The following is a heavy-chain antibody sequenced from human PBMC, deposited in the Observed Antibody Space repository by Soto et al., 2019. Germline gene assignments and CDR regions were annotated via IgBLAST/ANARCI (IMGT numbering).Heavy chain of an antibody. D-gene: IGHD3-10*01. CDR3: ASVGELPVWFDP. CDR1: GGTFSGYY. V-gene: IGHV4-34*01. CDR2: INHTGST. J-gene: IGHJ5*02. Sequence: PSETLSLTCAVYGGTFSGYYWSWIRQPPGKGLEWIGEINHTGSTNYNPSLKSRATISLDTSKNQFSLKLKSVTAADTAVYFCASVGELPVWFDPWGRGTLVTVSS.